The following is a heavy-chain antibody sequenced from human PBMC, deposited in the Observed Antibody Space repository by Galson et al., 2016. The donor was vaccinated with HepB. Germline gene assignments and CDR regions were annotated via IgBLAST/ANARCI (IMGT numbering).Heavy chain of an antibody. D-gene: IGHD3-16*01. V-gene: IGHV5-10-1*01. J-gene: IGHJ4*02. CDR1: GYSFTTYW. CDR3: ARQTLYETLDY. CDR2: IDPSDSYS. Sequence: QSGAEVKKPGESLMISCKGSGYSFTTYWISWVRQMPGKGLEWMGRIDPSDSYSNYSPSFQGHVTISADKSVTTAYLQWSSLKASDTAMYYCARQTLYETLDYWGQGTLVTVSS.